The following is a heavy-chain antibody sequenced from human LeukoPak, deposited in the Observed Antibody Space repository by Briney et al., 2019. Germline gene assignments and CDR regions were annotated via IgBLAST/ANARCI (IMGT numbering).Heavy chain of an antibody. CDR3: ASGLERSPFDY. J-gene: IGHJ4*02. V-gene: IGHV1-2*04. CDR1: GYTFTGYY. D-gene: IGHD5-24*01. CDR2: INPNSGGT. Sequence: ASVKVSCKASGYTFTGYYMHWVRQAPGQGLKWMGCINPNSGGTNYAPKFQGWVTMTRATSISTAYMELSRLRSDDTAEYYIASGLERSPFDYWGQGTLVTVSS.